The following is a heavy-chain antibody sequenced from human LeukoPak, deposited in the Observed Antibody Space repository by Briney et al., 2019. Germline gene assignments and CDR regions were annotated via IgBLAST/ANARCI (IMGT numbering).Heavy chain of an antibody. J-gene: IGHJ6*03. CDR2: IYYSGST. CDR3: ASADILPGYRYYYYMDV. Sequence: SETLSLTCTVSGGSISSYYWSWIRQPPGKGLEWIGYIYYSGSTNYTPSLKSRGTISVDTSKNQFSLKLSSVTAADTAVYYCASADILPGYRYYYYMDVWGKGTTVTVSS. CDR1: GGSISSYY. V-gene: IGHV4-59*12. D-gene: IGHD3-9*01.